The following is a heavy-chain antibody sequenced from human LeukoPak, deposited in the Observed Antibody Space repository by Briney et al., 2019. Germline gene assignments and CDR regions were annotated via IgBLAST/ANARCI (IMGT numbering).Heavy chain of an antibody. D-gene: IGHD3-16*01. CDR3: ARDFGGLIRLSRAFDI. CDR1: GYTFTGYY. J-gene: IGHJ3*02. Sequence: EASVKVSCKASGYTFTGYYMHWVRQAPGQGLEWMGWINPNSGGTNYAQKFQGRVTMTRDTSISTVYMELSSLRSEDTAVYYCARDFGGLIRLSRAFDIWGQGTMVTVSS. V-gene: IGHV1-2*02. CDR2: INPNSGGT.